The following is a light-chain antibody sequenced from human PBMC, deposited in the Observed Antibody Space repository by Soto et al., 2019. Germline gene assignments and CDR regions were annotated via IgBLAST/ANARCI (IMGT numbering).Light chain of an antibody. CDR1: QSVDSTT. V-gene: IGKV3-20*01. Sequence: EIVLTQSPGTLSLSPGERATLSCRASQSVDSTTLDWYQQKPGQAPRLLMYGVSNRATGIADRFSGSGSGTDFTLTINRLETEDFAVYFCQHYDNSVWTFGQGTKVDIK. CDR3: QHYDNSVWT. CDR2: GVS. J-gene: IGKJ1*01.